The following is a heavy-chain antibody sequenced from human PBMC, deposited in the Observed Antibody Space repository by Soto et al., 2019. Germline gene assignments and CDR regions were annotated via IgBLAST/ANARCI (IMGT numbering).Heavy chain of an antibody. V-gene: IGHV1-18*01. CDR3: ARFLYDYVWGSYRIIFDY. CDR2: ISAYNGNT. J-gene: IGHJ4*02. D-gene: IGHD3-16*02. Sequence: ASVKVSCKASGYTFTSYGISWVRQAPGQGLEWMGWISAYNGNTNYAQKLQGRVTMTTDTSTSTAYMELRSLRSDDTAVYYCARFLYDYVWGSYRIIFDYWGQGTLVTVSS. CDR1: GYTFTSYG.